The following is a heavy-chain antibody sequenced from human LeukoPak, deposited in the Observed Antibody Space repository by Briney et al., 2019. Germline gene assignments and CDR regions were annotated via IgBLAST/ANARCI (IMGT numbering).Heavy chain of an antibody. CDR3: ATDFRAGYSYGSYKVQQLIT. Sequence: ASVKVSCKASGYTFTSYAMNWVRQAPGKGLEWMGGFDPEDGETIYAQKFQGRVTMTEDTSTDTAYMELSSLRSEDTAVYYCATDFRAGYSYGSYKVQQLITWGQGTLVTVSS. D-gene: IGHD5-18*01. CDR2: FDPEDGET. V-gene: IGHV1-24*01. J-gene: IGHJ5*02. CDR1: GYTFTSYA.